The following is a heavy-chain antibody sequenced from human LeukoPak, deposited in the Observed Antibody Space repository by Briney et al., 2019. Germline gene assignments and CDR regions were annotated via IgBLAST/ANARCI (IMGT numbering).Heavy chain of an antibody. CDR2: ISYDGSNK. CDR1: GFTFSSYA. Sequence: GGSLRLYCAASGFTFSSYAMHWVRQAPGTGLASVAVISYDGSNKYYADSVKGRFTISRDNSKNTLYLQMNSLRAEDTAVYYCASYYYDSSGPPDYWGQGTLVTVSS. V-gene: IGHV3-30-3*01. J-gene: IGHJ4*02. D-gene: IGHD3-22*01. CDR3: ASYYYDSSGPPDY.